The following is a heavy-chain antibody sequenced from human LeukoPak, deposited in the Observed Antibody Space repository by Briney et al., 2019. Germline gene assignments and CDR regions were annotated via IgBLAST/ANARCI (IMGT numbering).Heavy chain of an antibody. CDR1: GFTSSDHY. V-gene: IGHV3-72*01. CDR3: ATSNSNGLSLFDY. J-gene: IGHJ4*02. D-gene: IGHD6-25*01. Sequence: GGPLRLSCVVSGFTSSDHYIDWARQAPGKGLEWVGRIRNKVNSYTTEYAASVKDRFTISRDDSKNSVWLQMNSLKTEDSAVYYCATSNSNGLSLFDYWGQGTLVTVSS. CDR2: IRNKVNSYTT.